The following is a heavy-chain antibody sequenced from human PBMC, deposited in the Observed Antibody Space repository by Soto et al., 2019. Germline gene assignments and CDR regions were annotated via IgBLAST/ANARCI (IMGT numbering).Heavy chain of an antibody. J-gene: IGHJ4*02. CDR2: IVVGSGNT. CDR3: AADRRDYGGNSGY. Sequence: SVKVYGKASGFTFTSSAVQWVRQARGQRLEWIGWIVVGSGNTNYAQKFQERVTITRDMSTSTAYMELSSLRSEDTAVYYCAADRRDYGGNSGYWGQGTLVTVSS. D-gene: IGHD4-17*01. CDR1: GFTFTSSA. V-gene: IGHV1-58*01.